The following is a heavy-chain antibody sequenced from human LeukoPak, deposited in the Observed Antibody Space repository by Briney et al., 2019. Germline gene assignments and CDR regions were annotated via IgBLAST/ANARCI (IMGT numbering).Heavy chain of an antibody. Sequence: PGGSLRLSCAASGFTFSSYTMHWVRQAPGKGLEWVAVISYDGSSQYYTDSVKGRFTLSRDNSKNTLFLQMNSLRPEDTAVYYCARVVYSGSGSYGGFDYWGQGTLVTVSS. CDR2: ISYDGSSQ. CDR1: GFTFSSYT. D-gene: IGHD3-10*01. CDR3: ARVVYSGSGSYGGFDY. V-gene: IGHV3-30-3*01. J-gene: IGHJ4*02.